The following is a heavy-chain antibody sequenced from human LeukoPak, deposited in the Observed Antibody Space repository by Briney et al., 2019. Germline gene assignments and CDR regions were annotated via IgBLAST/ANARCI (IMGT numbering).Heavy chain of an antibody. CDR3: ARDYGGKFDY. V-gene: IGHV4-59*01. D-gene: IGHD4-23*01. Sequence: PSETLSLTCTVSGGSISSYYWNWIRQPPGKGPEWMGIIYYSGSTNYNPSLKSRVTISVDTSKNQFSLKLSSVTAADTAVYYCARDYGGKFDYWGQGTLVTVSS. CDR2: IYYSGST. J-gene: IGHJ4*02. CDR1: GGSISSYY.